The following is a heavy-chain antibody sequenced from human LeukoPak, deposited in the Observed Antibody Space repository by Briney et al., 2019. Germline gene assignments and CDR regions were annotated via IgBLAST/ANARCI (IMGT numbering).Heavy chain of an antibody. CDR3: ARGLLAAPGIDY. J-gene: IGHJ4*02. CDR2: IKQDGSEK. D-gene: IGHD6-13*01. Sequence: PGGSLRLSCAASGFTFSNYWMSWVRQAPGKGLEWVANIKQDGSEKNYVDSVKGRFTISRDNARNSLYLQMNSLRAEDTAVYYCARGLLAAPGIDYWGQGALVTVSS. V-gene: IGHV3-7*04. CDR1: GFTFSNYW.